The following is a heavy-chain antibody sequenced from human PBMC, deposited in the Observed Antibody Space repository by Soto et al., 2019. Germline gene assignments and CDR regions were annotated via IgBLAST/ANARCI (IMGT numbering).Heavy chain of an antibody. Sequence: QVQLVESGGGLVKPGGSLRLSCAASGFTFSDYYMSWIRQAPGKGLEWVSYISSSSSYTNYADSVKGRFTISRDNAKNSLYLQMNSLRAEDTAVYYCARVWGIPSSSMWFDPWGQGTLVTVSS. D-gene: IGHD6-13*01. V-gene: IGHV3-11*05. CDR1: GFTFSDYY. CDR3: ARVWGIPSSSMWFDP. J-gene: IGHJ5*02. CDR2: ISSSSSYT.